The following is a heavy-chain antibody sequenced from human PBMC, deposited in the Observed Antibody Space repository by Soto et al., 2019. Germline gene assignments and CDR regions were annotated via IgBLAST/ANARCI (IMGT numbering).Heavy chain of an antibody. Sequence: SGPTLVNPTETLTLTCTVSGFSLSNATMGVSWIRQPPGKALEWLAHIFSNDEKSYSTSLESRLTISKDTSKSRVVLTISNMNPEDTGTDCCAHAGDYDLLSFDHWGPGTLVTVSS. CDR1: GFSLSNATMG. D-gene: IGHD4-17*01. CDR3: AHAGDYDLLSFDH. CDR2: IFSNDEK. V-gene: IGHV2-26*01. J-gene: IGHJ4*02.